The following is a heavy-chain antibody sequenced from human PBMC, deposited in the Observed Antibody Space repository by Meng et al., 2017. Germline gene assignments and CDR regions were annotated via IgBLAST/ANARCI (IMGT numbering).Heavy chain of an antibody. Sequence: QVQLVTSEAEVQKPGASVTVSCKASVYTFTSYDINWLRQATGQGLECMGWMNPNSGNTGYAQKFQGRVTMTRNTSISTAYMELSSLGSEDTAVYYCARYVAVAGVDYWGQGTLVTVSS. D-gene: IGHD6-19*01. CDR3: ARYVAVAGVDY. J-gene: IGHJ4*02. CDR1: VYTFTSYD. V-gene: IGHV1-8*01. CDR2: MNPNSGNT.